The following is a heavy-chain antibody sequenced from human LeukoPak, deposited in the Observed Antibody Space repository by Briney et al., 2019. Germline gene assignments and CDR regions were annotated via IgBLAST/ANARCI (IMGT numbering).Heavy chain of an antibody. CDR1: GFTFDDYA. D-gene: IGHD3-22*01. CDR2: ISWNSGSI. J-gene: IGHJ4*02. V-gene: IGHV3-9*01. Sequence: GGSLRLSCAASGFTFDDYAMHWVRQAPGKGLEWVSGISWNSGSIGYADSVKGRFTISRDNAKNSLYLQMNSLRAEDTALYYCAKGYYDSSGYIDYWGQGTLVTVSS. CDR3: AKGYYDSSGYIDY.